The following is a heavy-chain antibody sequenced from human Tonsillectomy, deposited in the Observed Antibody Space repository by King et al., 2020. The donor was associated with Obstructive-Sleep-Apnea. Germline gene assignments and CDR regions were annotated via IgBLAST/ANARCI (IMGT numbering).Heavy chain of an antibody. Sequence: QLVQSGAEVKKPGASVKVSCKASGYTFSSCNINWVRQAPGQGLEWMGWISTYNGDTNFAQKFQGRVTMTTDTSTSTAYMELRSLRSDDTAVFYCAGEHSGWSGLSNYYFDYWGQGTLVTVSS. D-gene: IGHD6-19*01. CDR1: GYTFSSCN. V-gene: IGHV1-18*01. CDR2: ISTYNGDT. CDR3: AGEHSGWSGLSNYYFDY. J-gene: IGHJ4*02.